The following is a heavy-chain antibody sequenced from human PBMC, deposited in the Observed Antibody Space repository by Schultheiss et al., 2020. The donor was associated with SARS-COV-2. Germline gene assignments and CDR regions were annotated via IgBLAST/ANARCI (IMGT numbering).Heavy chain of an antibody. D-gene: IGHD4-11*01. Sequence: ASVKVSCKASGGTFSSYAISWVRQAPGQGLEWMGIINPSGGSTSYAQKFQGRVTMTTDTSTSTAYMELRSLRSDDTAVYYCARDSSYSNHDYWGQGTLVTVSS. J-gene: IGHJ4*02. V-gene: IGHV1-46*01. CDR3: ARDSSYSNHDY. CDR2: INPSGGST. CDR1: GGTFSSYA.